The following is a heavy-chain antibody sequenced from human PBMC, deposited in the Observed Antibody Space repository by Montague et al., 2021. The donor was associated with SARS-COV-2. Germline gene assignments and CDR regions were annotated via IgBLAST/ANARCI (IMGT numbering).Heavy chain of an antibody. Sequence: SETLSLTCSVSGFSISSGFYWAWIRQPPGKGPEWIGTVHHSGYTHYNPSLEGRVTVSIDTSENQFSLTVTSVTAADTAVYFCARRGYTGSDYFDYWGQGTLVTVSS. V-gene: IGHV4-38-2*01. CDR1: GFSISSGFY. J-gene: IGHJ4*02. CDR2: VHHSGYT. CDR3: ARRGYTGSDYFDY. D-gene: IGHD5-12*01.